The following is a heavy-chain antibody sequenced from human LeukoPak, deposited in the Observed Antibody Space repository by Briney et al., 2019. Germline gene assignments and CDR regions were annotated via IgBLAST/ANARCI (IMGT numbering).Heavy chain of an antibody. CDR3: ARGVQPKGDTLD. Sequence: SETLSLTCTVSGGSISNYYWSWIRQPPGKGLEWIAYIYSSGNTNYNPSLKSRVTISVDTSKNQFSLKLNSVTAADTAVYYCARGVQPKGDTLDWGQGTLVTVSS. V-gene: IGHV4-59*08. CDR1: GGSISNYY. D-gene: IGHD5-18*01. CDR2: IYSSGNT. J-gene: IGHJ4*02.